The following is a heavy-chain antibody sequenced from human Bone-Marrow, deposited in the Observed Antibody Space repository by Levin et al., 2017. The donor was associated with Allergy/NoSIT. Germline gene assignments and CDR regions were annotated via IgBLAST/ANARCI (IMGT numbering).Heavy chain of an antibody. CDR1: GLTFDDYY. J-gene: IGHJ5*02. V-gene: IGHV3-11*01. D-gene: IGHD2-15*01. CDR2: ISGSGKIV. Sequence: SGGSLRLSCTASGLTFDDYYMTWVRQAPGKGLEWLSSISGSGKIVYYGDSVKGRFTISRDNANNSLYLQMNTLRGDDTAVYYCARGSRFCGGGACGRLLDLWGQGILVTVSS. CDR3: ARGSRFCGGGACGRLLDL.